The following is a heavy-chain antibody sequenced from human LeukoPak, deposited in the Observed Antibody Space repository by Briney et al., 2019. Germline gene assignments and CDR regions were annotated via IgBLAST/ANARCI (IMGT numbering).Heavy chain of an antibody. Sequence: SETLSLTCTVSGGSISSGSYYWSWIRQPAGKGLEWIGRIYTSGSTNYNPSLKSRVTISVDTSKNQFSLKLTSVTAADTAVYYCAREYYGSSGYYNDYWGQGALVTVSS. J-gene: IGHJ4*02. D-gene: IGHD3-22*01. CDR1: GGSISSGSYY. CDR3: AREYYGSSGYYNDY. CDR2: IYTSGST. V-gene: IGHV4-61*02.